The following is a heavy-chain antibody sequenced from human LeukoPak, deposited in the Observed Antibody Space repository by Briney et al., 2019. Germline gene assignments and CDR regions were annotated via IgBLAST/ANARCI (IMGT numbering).Heavy chain of an antibody. Sequence: GASVKVSCKASGYTFTSYGISWVRQAPGQGLEWMGWISAYNGNTNYAQKLQGRVTMTTDTSTSTAYMELRSLRSDDTAVYNCARDPPEYSSSSRDDYWGQGTLVTVSS. CDR1: GYTFTSYG. CDR3: ARDPPEYSSSSRDDY. D-gene: IGHD6-6*01. CDR2: ISAYNGNT. J-gene: IGHJ4*02. V-gene: IGHV1-18*01.